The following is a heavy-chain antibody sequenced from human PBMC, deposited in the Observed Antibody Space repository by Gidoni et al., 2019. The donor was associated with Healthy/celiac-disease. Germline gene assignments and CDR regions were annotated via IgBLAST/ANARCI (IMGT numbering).Heavy chain of an antibody. CDR1: GYSFTSDW. V-gene: IGHV5-51*03. D-gene: IGHD1-26*01. CDR3: ARRMVESGSYVY. J-gene: IGHJ4*02. CDR2: IYPGDSDT. Sequence: EVQLLQSGAEVKKPGASLTISCTGSGYSFTSDWIGWVRQMPGKGREWMGIIYPGDSDTRYSQSFQGQVTISADKSISTAYLQWSSLKASDTAMYYCARRMVESGSYVYWGQGTLVTVSS.